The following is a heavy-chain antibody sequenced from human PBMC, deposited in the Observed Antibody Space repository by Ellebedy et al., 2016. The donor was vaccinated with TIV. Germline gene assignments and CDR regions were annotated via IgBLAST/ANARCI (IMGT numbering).Heavy chain of an antibody. CDR1: GYSLTESP. CDR2: FDPEDGET. D-gene: IGHD3-10*01. CDR3: VIEMRDGGDD. Sequence: AASVQVSCKVSGYSLTESPIHWVRQAPGRGLEWMGGFDPEDGETIYAQKFQGRVTMTEDTSTDTAYMELSSLRSDDTAVYYCVIEMRDGGDDWGQGTLVTVSS. V-gene: IGHV1-24*01. J-gene: IGHJ4*02.